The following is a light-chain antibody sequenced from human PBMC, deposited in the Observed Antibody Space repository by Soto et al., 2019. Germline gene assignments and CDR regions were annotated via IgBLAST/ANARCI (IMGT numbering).Light chain of an antibody. J-gene: IGLJ1*01. CDR3: QSYDSSLSGYV. V-gene: IGLV1-40*01. CDR2: GNS. Sequence: QSVLTQPPSVSGAPGQRITISCTGSSSNIGAGYEVHWYQQLPGTAPKLLIYGNSNRPSVVPDRFSGSKSGTSASLAITGLQADDEADYYCQSYDSSLSGYVFGTGTKLTVL. CDR1: SSNIGAGYE.